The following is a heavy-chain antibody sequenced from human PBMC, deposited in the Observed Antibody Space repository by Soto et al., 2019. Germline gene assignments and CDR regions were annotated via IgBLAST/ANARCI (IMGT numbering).Heavy chain of an antibody. Sequence: ASVKVSCKASGYTFTSYGISWVRQAPGQGLEWMGWISAYNGNTNYAQKLQGRVTMTTDTSTSTAYMELRSLRSDDTAVYYCARESCSGGSCYLGDWGQGTLVTVAS. V-gene: IGHV1-18*01. D-gene: IGHD2-15*01. CDR1: GYTFTSYG. CDR2: ISAYNGNT. CDR3: ARESCSGGSCYLGD. J-gene: IGHJ4*02.